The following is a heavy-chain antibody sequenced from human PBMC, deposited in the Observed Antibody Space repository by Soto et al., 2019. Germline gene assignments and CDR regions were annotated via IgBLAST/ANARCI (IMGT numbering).Heavy chain of an antibody. CDR2: VYYTGST. D-gene: IGHD6-19*01. CDR3: ARSVAVPGAHIDY. J-gene: IGHJ4*02. CDR1: GGSISGSY. V-gene: IGHV4-59*01. Sequence: SETLSLTCSVSGGSISGSYWSWIRQSPGKGLEWLGYVYYTGSTNYSPSLRSRVSISVDTSKNEFSLRLSSVTAADTAVYFCARSVAVPGAHIDYWGQGTQVTVLL.